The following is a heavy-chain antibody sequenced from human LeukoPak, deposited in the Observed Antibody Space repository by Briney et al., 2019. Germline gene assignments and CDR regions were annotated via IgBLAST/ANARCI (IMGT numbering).Heavy chain of an antibody. D-gene: IGHD3-10*01. CDR2: INHSGST. Sequence: PSETLSLTCAVYGGSFSGYYWSWIRQPPGKGLEWIGEINHSGSTNYNPSLKSRVTISVDTSKNQFSLKLSSVTAADTAVYYCARHRLAITMVRGDSNFDYWGQGTLVTVSS. J-gene: IGHJ4*02. CDR3: ARHRLAITMVRGDSNFDY. V-gene: IGHV4-34*01. CDR1: GGSFSGYY.